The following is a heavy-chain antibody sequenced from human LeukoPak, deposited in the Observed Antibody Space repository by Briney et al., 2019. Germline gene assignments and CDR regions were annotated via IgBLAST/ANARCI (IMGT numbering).Heavy chain of an antibody. CDR1: GFTFSSYG. J-gene: IGHJ6*03. CDR2: ISGSGGST. CDR3: ARGGITIFGVVSYMDV. Sequence: GGSLRLSCAASGFTFSSYGMSWVRQAPGKGLEWVSAISGSGGSTYYADSVKGRFTISRDNAKNSLYLQMNSLRAEDTALYYCARGGITIFGVVSYMDVWGKGTTVTVSS. D-gene: IGHD3-3*01. V-gene: IGHV3-23*01.